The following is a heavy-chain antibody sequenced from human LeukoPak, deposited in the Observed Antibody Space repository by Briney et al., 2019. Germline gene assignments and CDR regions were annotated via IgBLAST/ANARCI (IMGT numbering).Heavy chain of an antibody. J-gene: IGHJ6*02. CDR3: ARAYPPYYYDFWSGYYPYYYYGMDV. Sequence: ASVKVSCKASGYTFTSYDINWVRQATGQGLEWMGWMNPNSGNTGYAQKFQGRVTMTRNTSISTAYMELSSLRSEDTAVYYCARAYPPYYYDFWSGYYPYYYYGMDVWGQGTMVTVSS. D-gene: IGHD3-3*01. CDR2: MNPNSGNT. V-gene: IGHV1-8*01. CDR1: GYTFTSYD.